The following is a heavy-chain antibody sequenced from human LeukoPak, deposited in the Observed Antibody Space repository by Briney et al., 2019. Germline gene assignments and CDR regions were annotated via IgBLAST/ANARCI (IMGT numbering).Heavy chain of an antibody. CDR3: AKVWQQLVRNYYGMDV. V-gene: IGHV3-23*01. CDR2: ISGSGGST. CDR1: GFTFSSKA. D-gene: IGHD6-13*01. Sequence: GGSLRLSCAASGFTFSSKALSWVRKAPGKGLEGVSAISGSGGSTHYADSVKGRFTISRDNSKNTLYLQMNSLRAEDTAVYYCAKVWQQLVRNYYGMDVWGQGTTVTVSS. J-gene: IGHJ6*02.